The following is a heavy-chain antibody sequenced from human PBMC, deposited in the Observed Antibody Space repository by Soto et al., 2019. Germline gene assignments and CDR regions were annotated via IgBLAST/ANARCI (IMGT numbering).Heavy chain of an antibody. J-gene: IGHJ4*02. Sequence: QLQLQESGPGLVRPSGTLSLTCAVSGGFTSTNNWWSWVRQPPGKGLEWLGDAYHSGSTEYNPSLKSRVSISVDKSKNQSSRKLTSATAADTAVYYCARSPPSSYYGGSCAFDYWGQGTLVTVSS. CDR2: AYHSGST. CDR1: GGFTSTNNW. V-gene: IGHV4-4*02. D-gene: IGHD3-10*01. CDR3: ARSPPSSYYGGSCAFDY.